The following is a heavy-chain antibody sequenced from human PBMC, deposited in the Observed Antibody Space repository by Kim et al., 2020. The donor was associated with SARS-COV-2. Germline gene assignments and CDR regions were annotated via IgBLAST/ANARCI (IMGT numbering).Heavy chain of an antibody. V-gene: IGHV7-4-1*02. J-gene: IGHJ6*02. CDR1: GYTFTSYA. Sequence: ASVKVSCKASGYTFTSYAMNWVRQAPGQGLEWMGWINTNTGNPTYAQGFTGRFVFSLDTSVSTAYLQISSLKAEDTAVYYCARGGIVVVPAAIAPSYYYYGMDVWGQGTTVTVSS. CDR2: INTNTGNP. CDR3: ARGGIVVVPAAIAPSYYYYGMDV. D-gene: IGHD2-2*01.